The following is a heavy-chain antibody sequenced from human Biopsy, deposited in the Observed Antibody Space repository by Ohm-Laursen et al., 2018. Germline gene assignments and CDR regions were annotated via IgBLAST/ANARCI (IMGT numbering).Heavy chain of an antibody. CDR3: VRDRCVQEGVRVRADSFDM. Sequence: ASVKVSCKVSGYTFTASFIHWARQSPGQGLEWMGWIGPNTGATNYAQKFQGRATMTGDTSISTAYMELRRLTSDDTGVYYCVRDRCVQEGVRVRADSFDMWGQGTVVTVSS. V-gene: IGHV1-2*02. D-gene: IGHD3-16*01. CDR2: IGPNTGAT. J-gene: IGHJ3*02. CDR1: GYTFTASF.